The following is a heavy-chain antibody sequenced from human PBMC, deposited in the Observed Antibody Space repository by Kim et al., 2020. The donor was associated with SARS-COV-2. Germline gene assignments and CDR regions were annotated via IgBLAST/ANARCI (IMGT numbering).Heavy chain of an antibody. V-gene: IGHV3-23*01. CDR3: AKAPLWFGDFGY. Sequence: GGSLRLSCAASGFTFNNNAMSWVRKAQGKGLEGVPSIRVGGGSIYYTDSVKGRFTISRDNSNNTLYLQMNSLRVEDTAVYYCAKAPLWFGDFGYWGQGALVTVSS. J-gene: IGHJ4*02. D-gene: IGHD3-10*01. CDR2: IRVGGGSI. CDR1: GFTFNNNA.